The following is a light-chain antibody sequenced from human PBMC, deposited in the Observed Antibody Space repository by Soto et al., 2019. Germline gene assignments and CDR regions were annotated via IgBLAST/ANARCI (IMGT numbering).Light chain of an antibody. Sequence: QSVLTQPHSASGTPGQRVTSSCSGSSSNIGTSSVHWFQQLPGTAPKLLISTTNQRPSGVPERFSGSKSGISASLAISGLQSEDEADYYCAAWDDSLNGHVFGTGTKDAVL. CDR3: AAWDDSLNGHV. CDR1: SSNIGTSS. V-gene: IGLV1-44*01. J-gene: IGLJ1*01. CDR2: TTN.